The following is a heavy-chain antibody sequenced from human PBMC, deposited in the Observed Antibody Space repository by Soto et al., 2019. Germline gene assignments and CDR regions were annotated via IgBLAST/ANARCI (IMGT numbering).Heavy chain of an antibody. Sequence: QVQLVESGGGVVQPGRSLRLSCAASGFTFSSYGMHWVRQAPGKGLEWVAVISYDGSNKYYADSVKGRFTISRDNSKKTLYLQMNSLRAEDTAVYYCAKARGVYGDSYWYFDLWGRGTLVTVSS. J-gene: IGHJ2*01. CDR1: GFTFSSYG. D-gene: IGHD4-17*01. CDR3: AKARGVYGDSYWYFDL. CDR2: ISYDGSNK. V-gene: IGHV3-30*18.